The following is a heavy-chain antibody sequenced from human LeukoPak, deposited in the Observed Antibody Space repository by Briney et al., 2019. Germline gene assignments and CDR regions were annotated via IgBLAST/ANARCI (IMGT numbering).Heavy chain of an antibody. Sequence: SETLSLTCTVSGGSISSYYWSWIRQPPGKGLEWIGYIYYSGTTNYNPTLKSRVTISVDTSKSQFSLKLNSVTAADTAVYYCARSGGYSSPQNYWGQGTLVTVSS. CDR3: ARSGGYSSPQNY. CDR1: GGSISSYY. CDR2: IYYSGTT. V-gene: IGHV4-59*01. J-gene: IGHJ4*02. D-gene: IGHD6-19*01.